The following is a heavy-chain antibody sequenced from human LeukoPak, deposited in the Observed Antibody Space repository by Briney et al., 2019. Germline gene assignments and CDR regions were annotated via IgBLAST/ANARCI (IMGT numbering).Heavy chain of an antibody. CDR3: ARDIGSSWYDYFQH. CDR1: GGTFSSYA. Sequence: GASVKVSCKAPGGTFSSYAISWVRQAPGQGLEWMGRIIPILGIANYAQKFQGRVTITADKSTSTAYMELSSLRSEDTAVYYCARDIGSSWYDYFQHWGQGTLVTVSS. D-gene: IGHD6-13*01. J-gene: IGHJ1*01. CDR2: IIPILGIA. V-gene: IGHV1-69*04.